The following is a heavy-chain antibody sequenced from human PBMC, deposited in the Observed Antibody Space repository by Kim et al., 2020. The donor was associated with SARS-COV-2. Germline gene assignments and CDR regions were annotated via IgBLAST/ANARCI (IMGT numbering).Heavy chain of an antibody. CDR3: ARDKGERYSDY. CDR1: GLPFSASG. D-gene: IGHD3-16*01. Sequence: GGSLRLSCAASGLPFSASGMHWVRQAPGKGLEWVAMIWSDGTKEYYADSVKGRFTISRDNSENTVYLQMNSLRAEDTAVYYCARDKGERYSDYWGQGTLVIVS. CDR2: IWSDGTKE. J-gene: IGHJ4*02. V-gene: IGHV3-33*01.